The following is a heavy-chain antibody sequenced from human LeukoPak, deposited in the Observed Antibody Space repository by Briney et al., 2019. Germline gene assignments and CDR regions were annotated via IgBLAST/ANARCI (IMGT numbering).Heavy chain of an antibody. Sequence: SETLSLTCTVSGGSISSGGYYWSWIRQPPGKGLEWIGYIYYSGSTYYNPSLKSRVTISVDTSKNQFSLKLSSVTAADTAVYYCARGTSIAAAIDYWGQGTLVTVSS. CDR3: ARGTSIAAAIDY. CDR2: IYYSGST. V-gene: IGHV4-30-4*08. D-gene: IGHD6-6*01. CDR1: GGSISSGGYY. J-gene: IGHJ4*02.